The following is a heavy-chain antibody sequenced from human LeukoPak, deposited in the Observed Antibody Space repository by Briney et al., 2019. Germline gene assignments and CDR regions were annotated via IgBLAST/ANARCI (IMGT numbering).Heavy chain of an antibody. CDR1: GFTFSDYA. J-gene: IGHJ3*02. Sequence: GGSLRLSCAASGFTFSDYAMHWVRQAPGKGLEWVAVISYDGSNNYYADSVKGRFTISGDKSKNTLYIQMNSLRPEDTAVCYCARGPGPIAGAKNPFDIWGQGTMVTVAS. CDR2: ISYDGSNN. D-gene: IGHD1-26*01. V-gene: IGHV3-30*01. CDR3: ARGPGPIAGAKNPFDI.